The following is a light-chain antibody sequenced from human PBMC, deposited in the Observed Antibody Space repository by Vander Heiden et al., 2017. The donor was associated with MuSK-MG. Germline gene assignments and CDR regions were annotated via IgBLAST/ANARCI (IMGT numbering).Light chain of an antibody. J-gene: IGLJ3*02. CDR3: AAWDDSVGGWV. V-gene: IGLV1-47*02. CDR1: SSNLGSHY. Sequence: QSVLTQPPTASATHEQRVTIACSGSSSNLGSHYVSWSNQLPGTAPKLLIYSNNQRPSGAPGRFSGSKCGTSATLAISGLRAEEAADYYCAAWDDSVGGWVFGGGTKLTVL. CDR2: SNN.